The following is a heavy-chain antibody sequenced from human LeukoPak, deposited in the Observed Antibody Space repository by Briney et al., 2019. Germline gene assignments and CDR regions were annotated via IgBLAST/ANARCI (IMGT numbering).Heavy chain of an antibody. Sequence: ASVKVSCKASGYIFTGDSMHWVRQAPGQGLEWMGWINPNSGGTNYAQKFQGRVTMTRDTSISTAYMELSRLRSDDTAVYYCARGKAEQWLPHWYFDYWGQGTLVTVSS. CDR2: INPNSGGT. D-gene: IGHD6-19*01. CDR3: ARGKAEQWLPHWYFDY. V-gene: IGHV1-2*02. J-gene: IGHJ4*02. CDR1: GYIFTGDS.